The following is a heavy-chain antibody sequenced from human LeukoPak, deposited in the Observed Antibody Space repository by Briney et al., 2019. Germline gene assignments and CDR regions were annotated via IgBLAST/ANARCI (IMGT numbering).Heavy chain of an antibody. CDR2: INPSGGST. J-gene: IGHJ6*03. D-gene: IGHD4-23*01. V-gene: IGHV1-46*01. Sequence: ASVKVSCKASGYTFTSYYMHWVRQAPGQGLEWMGIINPSGGSTSYAQKFQGRVTITADESTSTAYMELSSLRSEDTAVYYCARDFTPTQSTVVSYYYYMDVWGKGTTVTVSS. CDR3: ARDFTPTQSTVVSYYYYMDV. CDR1: GYTFTSYY.